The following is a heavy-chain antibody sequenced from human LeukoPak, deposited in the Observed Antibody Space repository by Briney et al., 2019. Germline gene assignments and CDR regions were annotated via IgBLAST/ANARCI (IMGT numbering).Heavy chain of an antibody. CDR3: AREGQLWSLDY. J-gene: IGHJ4*02. V-gene: IGHV3-64*01. Sequence: GGSLRLSCAASGFTFSSYTMHWVRQAPGKGLEYVSAISSNGGSTYYANSVKGRFTISRDNSENTLYLQMGSLRAEDMAVYYCAREGQLWSLDYWGQGTLVTVSS. D-gene: IGHD5-18*01. CDR1: GFTFSSYT. CDR2: ISSNGGST.